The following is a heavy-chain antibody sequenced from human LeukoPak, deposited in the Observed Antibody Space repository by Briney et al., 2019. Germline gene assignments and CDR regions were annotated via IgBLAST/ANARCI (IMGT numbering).Heavy chain of an antibody. J-gene: IGHJ5*02. Sequence: SVKVSCKASGFTFSSSAVQWVRQARGQHLEWIGWIGVGSGSTSYAQEFQERVTIARDMSTTTAYLELSSLRPEDTAVYYCAAEGYSDSCCWFDPWGQGTLVTVSS. V-gene: IGHV1-58*01. D-gene: IGHD6-13*01. CDR1: GFTFSSSA. CDR2: IGVGSGST. CDR3: AAEGYSDSCCWFDP.